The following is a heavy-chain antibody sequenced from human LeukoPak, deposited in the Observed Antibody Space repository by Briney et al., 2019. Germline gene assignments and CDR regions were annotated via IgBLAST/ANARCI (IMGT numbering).Heavy chain of an antibody. CDR2: MNPNSGNT. CDR1: GYTFTSYD. D-gene: IGHD6-13*01. V-gene: IGHV1-8*01. J-gene: IGHJ4*02. CDR3: ARGWLSSSWYVY. Sequence: ASVKVSCKASGYTFTSYDINWVRQATGQGLEWMGWMNPNSGNTGYAQKFQGRVTMTRNTSISTAYMELSSLRSEDTAVYYCARGWLSSSWYVYWGQGTLVTVSS.